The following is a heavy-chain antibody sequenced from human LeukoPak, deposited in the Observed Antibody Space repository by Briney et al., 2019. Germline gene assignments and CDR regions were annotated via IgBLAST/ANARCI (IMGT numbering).Heavy chain of an antibody. CDR2: ISSSSSYT. CDR1: GFTFSSYE. V-gene: IGHV3-48*03. CDR3: ARALSGYSGYDDAGVDY. J-gene: IGHJ4*02. D-gene: IGHD5-12*01. Sequence: PGGSLRLSCAASGFTFSSYEMNWVRQAPGKGLEWVSYISSSSSYTNYADSVKGRFTISRDNAKNSLYLQMNSLRAEDTAVYYCARALSGYSGYDDAGVDYWGQGTLVTVSS.